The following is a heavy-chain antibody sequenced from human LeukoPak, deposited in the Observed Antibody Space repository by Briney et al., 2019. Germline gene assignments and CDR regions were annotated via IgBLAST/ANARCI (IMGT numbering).Heavy chain of an antibody. D-gene: IGHD2-2*01. CDR3: AKVPDCSSTSCYAYYFDY. Sequence: GGSLRLSCAASGFTFSSYALHWVRQAPGKGLEWVALISYDGSNKYYTDSVKGRFTISRDNSKNTLYLQMNSLRAEDTAVYYCAKVPDCSSTSCYAYYFDYWGQGTLVTVSS. J-gene: IGHJ4*02. CDR2: ISYDGSNK. V-gene: IGHV3-30*04. CDR1: GFTFSSYA.